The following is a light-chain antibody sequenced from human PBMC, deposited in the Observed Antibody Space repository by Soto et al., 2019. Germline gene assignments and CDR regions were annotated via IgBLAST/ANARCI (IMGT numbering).Light chain of an antibody. CDR3: QQSFNAPWT. CDR1: QSISSY. CDR2: AAS. J-gene: IGKJ1*01. Sequence: DIPMTQSPSSLSASVGDRVTITCRASQSISSYLNWYQQKPGKAPNLLIYAASSLQSGVPSRFSGSGSVTDFTLTISSLQPEDFATYYCQQSFNAPWTFGQGTKVEIK. V-gene: IGKV1-39*01.